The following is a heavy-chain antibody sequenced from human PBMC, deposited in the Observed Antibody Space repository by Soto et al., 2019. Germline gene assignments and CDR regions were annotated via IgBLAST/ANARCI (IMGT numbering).Heavy chain of an antibody. J-gene: IGHJ5*02. CDR3: ARDPSGSGSYAWFDP. CDR1: GYTFTSYG. V-gene: IGHV1-18*01. CDR2: ISAYNGNT. D-gene: IGHD3-10*01. Sequence: ASVKVSCKASGYTFTSYGISWVRQAPGQGLEWMGWISAYNGNTNYAQKLQGRVTMTTDTSTSTAYMELRSLRSDDTAVYYCARDPSGSGSYAWFDPWGQGTLVTVSS.